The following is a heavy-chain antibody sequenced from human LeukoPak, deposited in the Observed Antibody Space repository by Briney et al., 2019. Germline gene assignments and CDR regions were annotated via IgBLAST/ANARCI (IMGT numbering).Heavy chain of an antibody. CDR2: INHSGST. V-gene: IGHV4-34*01. Sequence: SETLSLTCAVYGGSFSGYYWSWLRQPPGKGLEWIGEINHSGSTNYNPSLKSRVTISVDTSKNQFSLKLSSVTAADTAVYYCARTRWRQLGSFFDYWGQGTLVTVSS. D-gene: IGHD5-24*01. CDR3: ARTRWRQLGSFFDY. J-gene: IGHJ4*02. CDR1: GGSFSGYY.